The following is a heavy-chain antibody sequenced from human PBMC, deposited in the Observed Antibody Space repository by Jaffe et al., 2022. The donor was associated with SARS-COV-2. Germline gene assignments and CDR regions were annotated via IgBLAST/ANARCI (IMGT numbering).Heavy chain of an antibody. CDR2: IYWDDDY. J-gene: IGHJ3*01. CDR3: AHADHPGAFAV. Sequence: QITLKESGPTLVKPTQTLTLPCSFSGLSLSTRGVGVGWIRQPPGKALEWLALIYWDDDYRYSPSLRSRLTITKDTSKNQVVLTMTNMDPVDTATYYCAHADHPGAFAVWGQGTMVTVSS. V-gene: IGHV2-5*02. CDR1: GLSLSTRGVG.